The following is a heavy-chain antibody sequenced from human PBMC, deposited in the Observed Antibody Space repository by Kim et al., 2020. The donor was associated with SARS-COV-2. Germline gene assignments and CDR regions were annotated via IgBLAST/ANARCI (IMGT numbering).Heavy chain of an antibody. Sequence: YAESMKNRITNNPDTSKNQFSLQLNSVTPEDTAVYYCARDFAHYYYYMDVWGKGTTVTVSS. J-gene: IGHJ6*03. CDR3: ARDFAHYYYYMDV. V-gene: IGHV6-1*01.